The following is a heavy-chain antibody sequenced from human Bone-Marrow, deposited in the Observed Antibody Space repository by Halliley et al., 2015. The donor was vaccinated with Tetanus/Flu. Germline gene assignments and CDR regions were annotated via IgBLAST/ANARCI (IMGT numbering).Heavy chain of an antibody. CDR2: VHPSGNT. V-gene: IGHV4-31*03. CDR3: ARVITGTPFDA. J-gene: IGHJ5*02. D-gene: IGHD2-15*01. Sequence: TLSLTCTVSGDSISDGGLYWAWIRQHPGKGLEWIGYVHPSGNTYYNPSLKSRLSMSLDTSQNQFSLKVHSVTPADTAMYYCARVITGTPFDAWGQGLLVTVSP. CDR1: GDSISDGGLY.